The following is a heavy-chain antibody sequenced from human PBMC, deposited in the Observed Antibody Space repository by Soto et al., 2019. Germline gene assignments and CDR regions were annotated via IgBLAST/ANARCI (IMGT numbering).Heavy chain of an antibody. CDR3: ARFLIAAAGYFDY. Sequence: SETLSLTCTVSGGSISSGGYYWSWIRQHPGKGLEWIGYIYYSGSTYYNPSLKSRVTISVDTSKNQFSLELSSVTAADTAVYYCARFLIAAAGYFDYWGQGTLVTDSS. CDR2: IYYSGST. V-gene: IGHV4-31*03. D-gene: IGHD6-13*01. J-gene: IGHJ4*02. CDR1: GGSISSGGYY.